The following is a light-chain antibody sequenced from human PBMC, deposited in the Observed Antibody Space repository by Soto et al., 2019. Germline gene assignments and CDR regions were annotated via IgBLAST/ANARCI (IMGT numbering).Light chain of an antibody. CDR2: DAY. Sequence: VVRHSPVTLYLSLWESATFSCRASQSFRGLLAWYQQKPGQAPRLLIYDAYNRATGIPPRFSGSGSGTDFTLTISSLEPEDSAVYYCQQRHMWPITSGQGTRPEI. CDR1: QSFRGL. V-gene: IGKV3-11*01. CDR3: QQRHMWPIT. J-gene: IGKJ5*01.